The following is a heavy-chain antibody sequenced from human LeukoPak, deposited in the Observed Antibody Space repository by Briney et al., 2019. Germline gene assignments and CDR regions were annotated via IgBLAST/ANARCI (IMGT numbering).Heavy chain of an antibody. V-gene: IGHV4-38-2*02. CDR1: GYSISSGYY. CDR2: IYNSGSS. Sequence: SETLSLTCTVSGYSISSGYYWGWIRQSPGKGLEWIGSIYNSGSSYYNPSLKSRVTISIDTSKNQFSLKLSSVTAADTAVYYCAREYRSSWYLNWFDPWGQGTLVTVSS. CDR3: AREYRSSWYLNWFDP. D-gene: IGHD6-13*01. J-gene: IGHJ5*02.